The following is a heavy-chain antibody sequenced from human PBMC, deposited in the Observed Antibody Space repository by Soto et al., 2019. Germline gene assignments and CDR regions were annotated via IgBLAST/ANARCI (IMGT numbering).Heavy chain of an antibody. V-gene: IGHV1-69*13. CDR1: GVTFSSYA. D-gene: IGHD1-1*01. CDR2: IIPIFGTA. CDR3: ARDPSQLMAHIGDAFDI. Sequence: SVKVSCKASGVTFSSYAISWVRQAPGQGLEWMGGIIPIFGTANYAQKFQGRVTITADESTSTAYMELSSLRSEDTAVYYCARDPSQLMAHIGDAFDIWGQGTMVTVSS. J-gene: IGHJ3*02.